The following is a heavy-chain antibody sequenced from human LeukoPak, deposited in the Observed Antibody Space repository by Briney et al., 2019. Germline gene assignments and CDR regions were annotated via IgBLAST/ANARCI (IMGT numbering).Heavy chain of an antibody. V-gene: IGHV4-34*01. CDR2: INHSGST. CDR1: GGSFSGYY. CDR3: ARGVRYDFWSGYYAFDI. J-gene: IGHJ3*02. Sequence: PSETLSLTCAVYGGSFSGYYWSWIRQPPGKGLEWIGEINHSGSTNYNPSLKSRVTISVDTSKNQFSLKLSSVTAADTAVYYCARGVRYDFWSGYYAFDIWGQGTMVTVSS. D-gene: IGHD3-3*01.